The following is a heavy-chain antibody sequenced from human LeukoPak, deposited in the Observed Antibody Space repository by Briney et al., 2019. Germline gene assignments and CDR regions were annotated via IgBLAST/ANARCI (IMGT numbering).Heavy chain of an antibody. Sequence: ASVKVSCKASGYTFTSYYMHWVRQAPGQGLEWMGIINPSGGSTSYAQKFQGRVTMTRDTSTSTVYVELSSPRSEDTAVYYCARGSRGYSGYDLFDYWGQGTLVTVSS. V-gene: IGHV1-46*01. CDR1: GYTFTSYY. CDR3: ARGSRGYSGYDLFDY. J-gene: IGHJ4*02. CDR2: INPSGGST. D-gene: IGHD5-12*01.